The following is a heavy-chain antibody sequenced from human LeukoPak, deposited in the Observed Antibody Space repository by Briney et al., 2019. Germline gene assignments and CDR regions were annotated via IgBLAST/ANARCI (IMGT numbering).Heavy chain of an antibody. CDR2: ISYDGSNK. D-gene: IGHD3-9*01. CDR3: AKDYGSDILTGYYPVGSSRFDP. J-gene: IGHJ5*02. V-gene: IGHV3-30*18. Sequence: PGGSLRLSCAASGFTFSSYGMHWVRQVPGKGLEWVAVISYDGSNKYYADSVKGRFTISRDNSKNTLYLQMNSLRAEDTAVYYCAKDYGSDILTGYYPVGSSRFDPWGQGTLVTVSS. CDR1: GFTFSSYG.